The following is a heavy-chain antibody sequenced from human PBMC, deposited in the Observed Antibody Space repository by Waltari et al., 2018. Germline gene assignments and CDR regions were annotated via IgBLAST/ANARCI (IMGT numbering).Heavy chain of an antibody. CDR1: GYDFTAHY. D-gene: IGHD1-26*01. J-gene: IGHJ4*02. V-gene: IGHV1-2*06. CDR2: VNPNTGAT. Sequence: QVQLVQSGAELKKPGASVKVSCRASGYDFTAHYIHWVRQAPGEGLEWMGRVNPNTGATDYAQRFQDRVTMTRDTSITTVYMDLSRLTSDDTAVYFCARGSGSQAGLWGQGTLVTVSS. CDR3: ARGSGSQAGL.